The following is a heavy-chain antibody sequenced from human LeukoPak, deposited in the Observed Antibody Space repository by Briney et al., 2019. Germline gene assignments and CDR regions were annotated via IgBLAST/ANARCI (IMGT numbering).Heavy chain of an antibody. D-gene: IGHD2-21*01. J-gene: IGHJ4*02. Sequence: GGSLRLSCAASGFSFSNYAMSWVRQAPGKGLEWVTTISGSGGSTYYADSVKGRFTISRDNSKNTLYLQMNSLRAEDTAVYYCAKDLGICGGDCYLFDYWGQGTLVTVSS. CDR1: GFSFSNYA. CDR3: AKDLGICGGDCYLFDY. CDR2: ISGSGGST. V-gene: IGHV3-23*01.